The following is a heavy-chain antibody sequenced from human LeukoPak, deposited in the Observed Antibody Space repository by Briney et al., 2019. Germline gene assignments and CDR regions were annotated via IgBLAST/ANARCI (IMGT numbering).Heavy chain of an antibody. CDR2: IYHSGST. D-gene: IGHD4-17*01. CDR3: ARLGSYGDYYFDY. V-gene: IGHV4-30-2*01. J-gene: IGHJ4*02. Sequence: SETLSLTCAVSGGSISSGGYSWSWIRQPPGKGLEWIGYIYHSGSTYYNPSLKSRVTISVDRSKNQFSLKLSSVTAVDTAVYYCARLGSYGDYYFDYWGQGTLVTVSS. CDR1: GGSISSGGYS.